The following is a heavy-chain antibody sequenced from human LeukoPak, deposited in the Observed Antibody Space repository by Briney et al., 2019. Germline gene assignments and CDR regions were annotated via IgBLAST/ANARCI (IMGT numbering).Heavy chain of an antibody. CDR2: INPNSGGT. CDR3: ARDYVGANAD. V-gene: IGHV1-2*02. D-gene: IGHD1-26*01. CDR1: GGTFNSNV. Sequence: ASVKVSCKAPGGTFNSNVISWVRQAPGQGLEWMGWINPNSGGTNYAQKFQGRVTMTRDTSISTAYMELSRLRSDDTAVYYCARDYVGANADWGQGTLVTVSS. J-gene: IGHJ4*02.